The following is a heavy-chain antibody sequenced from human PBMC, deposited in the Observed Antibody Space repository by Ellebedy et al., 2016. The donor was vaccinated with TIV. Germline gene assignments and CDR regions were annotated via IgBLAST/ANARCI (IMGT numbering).Heavy chain of an antibody. CDR2: LDWDDDK. CDR3: AWITLTGSNYYDNGMDV. D-gene: IGHD3-9*01. J-gene: IGHJ6*02. CDR1: GFSLSSSGMS. Sequence: SGPTLVKPTQTLTLTCTFSGFSLSSSGMSVSWIRQPPGKALEWLARLDWDDDKYYSTSLKTRLTISKDTSKKQVVLTMTNMDTVDTGTYYCAWITLTGSNYYDNGMDVWGQGTTVTVSS. V-gene: IGHV2-70*11.